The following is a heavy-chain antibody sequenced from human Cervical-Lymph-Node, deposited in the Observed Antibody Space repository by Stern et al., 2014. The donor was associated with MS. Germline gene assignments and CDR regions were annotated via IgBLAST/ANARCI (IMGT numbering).Heavy chain of an antibody. CDR3: ATSGGRRGDCRDY. Sequence: QVQLQESGPGLVKPSQTLSLTCTVSGGPVSTYNYYWTWIRQPAGKGLEWIGRIYASGNTNYNPSPKAGVTISQDTSRNQFTLKLTSVAAADTAVYYCATSGGRRGDCRDYWGQGTLVTVSS. V-gene: IGHV4-61*02. CDR2: IYASGNT. D-gene: IGHD2-21*02. J-gene: IGHJ4*02. CDR1: GGPVSTYNYY.